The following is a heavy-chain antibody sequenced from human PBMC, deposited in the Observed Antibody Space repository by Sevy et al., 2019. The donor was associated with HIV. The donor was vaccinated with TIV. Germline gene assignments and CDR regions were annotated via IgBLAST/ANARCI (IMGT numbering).Heavy chain of an antibody. CDR1: GFTFSSFA. CDR3: AKDKYVNGWYYFDY. V-gene: IGHV3-23*01. CDR2: ISDSGTST. J-gene: IGHJ4*02. D-gene: IGHD6-19*01. Sequence: GGSLRLSCAASGFTFSSFAMSWVRQAPGKGLEWVSVISDSGTSTYYADSVKGRFTISRDNSKNTLYLQMNSLRAEDTATYYCAKDKYVNGWYYFDYWGQGTLVTVSS.